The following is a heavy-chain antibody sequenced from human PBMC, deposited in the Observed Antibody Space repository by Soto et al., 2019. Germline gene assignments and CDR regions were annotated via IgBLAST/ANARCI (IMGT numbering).Heavy chain of an antibody. J-gene: IGHJ5*01. V-gene: IGHV3-23*01. CDR1: GFTISPYA. CDR2: VTGSGGQI. Sequence: GGSLRLSCAASGFTISPYAMTWVRQAPGKGLECVSGVTGSGGQIHYADSVKGRFTISKDNSKNTLYLQMSNLRDEDTALYYCAKDAVYKDGLLLMDPWGQGTLVTVSS. D-gene: IGHD3-16*01. CDR3: AKDAVYKDGLLLMDP.